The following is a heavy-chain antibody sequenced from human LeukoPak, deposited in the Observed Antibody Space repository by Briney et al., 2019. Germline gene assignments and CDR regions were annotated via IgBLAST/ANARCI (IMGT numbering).Heavy chain of an antibody. Sequence: ASVKVSCKASGGTFSSYAISWVRQAPGQGLEWMGGIIPIFGTANYAQKFQGRVTITADESTSTAYMELSSLRSEDTAVYCCARDRGYCSGGSCYSGGYNWFDPWGQGTLVTVSS. D-gene: IGHD2-15*01. V-gene: IGHV1-69*13. CDR1: GGTFSSYA. J-gene: IGHJ5*02. CDR3: ARDRGYCSGGSCYSGGYNWFDP. CDR2: IIPIFGTA.